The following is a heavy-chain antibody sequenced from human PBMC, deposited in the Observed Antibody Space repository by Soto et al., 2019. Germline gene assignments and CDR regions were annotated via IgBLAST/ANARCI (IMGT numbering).Heavy chain of an antibody. CDR1: GFTFSSYA. CDR2: IYSGGST. D-gene: IGHD6-6*01. CDR3: ARDSPYSSSPPD. J-gene: IGHJ4*02. V-gene: IGHV3-53*04. Sequence: GGSLILSCAASGFTFSSYAMSWVRQAPGKGLEWVSVIYSGGSTYYADSVKGRFTISRHNSKNTLYLQMNSLRAEDTAVYYCARDSPYSSSPPDWGQGTLVTVSS.